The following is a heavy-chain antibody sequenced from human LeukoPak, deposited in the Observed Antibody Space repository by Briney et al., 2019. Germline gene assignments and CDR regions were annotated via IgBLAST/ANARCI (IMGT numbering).Heavy chain of an antibody. D-gene: IGHD4-11*01. CDR1: GFTFSSYA. J-gene: IGHJ4*02. Sequence: PSGGSLRLSCAASGFTFSSYAMSWVRQAPGKGLEWVSALSGSGGGTYYVDSVKGRLTISRDNSKNTLYLQMNSLRAEDTAVYYCAKGGPMTTNSLDYWGQGTLVTVSS. CDR3: AKGGPMTTNSLDY. CDR2: LSGSGGGT. V-gene: IGHV3-23*01.